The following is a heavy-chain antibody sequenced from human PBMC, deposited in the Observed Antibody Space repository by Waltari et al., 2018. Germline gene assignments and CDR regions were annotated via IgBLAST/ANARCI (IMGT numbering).Heavy chain of an antibody. D-gene: IGHD3-22*01. CDR2: ISGSGGST. V-gene: IGHV3-23*01. CDR3: AKAPAVVVGRDY. Sequence: EVQLLESGGGLVQPGGSLRLSCASSGFTFSSYAMSWVRQAPGKGLEWVSAISGSGGSTYYADSVKGRFTISRDNSKNTLYLQMNSLRAEDTAVYYCAKAPAVVVGRDYWGQGTLVTVSS. J-gene: IGHJ4*02. CDR1: GFTFSSYA.